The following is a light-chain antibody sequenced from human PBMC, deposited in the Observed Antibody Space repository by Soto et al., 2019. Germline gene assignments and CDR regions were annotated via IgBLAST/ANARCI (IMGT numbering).Light chain of an antibody. CDR1: SSDVGTYNY. Sequence: QSVLTQPASVSGSPGQSITISCTGTSSDVGTYNYVSWYQQHPGKAPKLIIYEVSNRPSGVSNRFSGSKSGNTASLTISGLQAEDEADYYCSSYTSSTNDVFGAGTKVTV. V-gene: IGLV2-14*01. CDR2: EVS. CDR3: SSYTSSTNDV. J-gene: IGLJ1*01.